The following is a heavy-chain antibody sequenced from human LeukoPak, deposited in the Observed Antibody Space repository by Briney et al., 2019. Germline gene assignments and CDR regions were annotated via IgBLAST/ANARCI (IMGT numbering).Heavy chain of an antibody. CDR2: IYYSGST. Sequence: PSETLSLTCTVSGGSISSSSYYWGWIRQPPGKGLEWIGSIYYSGSTYYNPSLKSRVTISVDTSKNQFSLKLSSVTAADTAVYYCARTRVQLWFSPPYYYYMDVWGKGTTVTISS. CDR1: GGSISSSSYY. J-gene: IGHJ6*03. V-gene: IGHV4-39*01. CDR3: ARTRVQLWFSPPYYYYMDV. D-gene: IGHD5-18*01.